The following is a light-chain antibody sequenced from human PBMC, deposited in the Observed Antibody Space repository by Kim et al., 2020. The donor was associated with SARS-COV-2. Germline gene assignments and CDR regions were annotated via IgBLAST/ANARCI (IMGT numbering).Light chain of an antibody. V-gene: IGLV3-1*01. Sequence: VAVSAGPSAAFTCSGDDMGDHSSSWNHQKSGQSPVLVIYQEYKRPSGTPERFAGSNSGNTAPRTTSGTQAMDEADYCCQACDFNWVFGRGPRLTV. J-gene: IGLJ3*02. CDR3: QACDFNWV. CDR1: DMGDHS. CDR2: QEY.